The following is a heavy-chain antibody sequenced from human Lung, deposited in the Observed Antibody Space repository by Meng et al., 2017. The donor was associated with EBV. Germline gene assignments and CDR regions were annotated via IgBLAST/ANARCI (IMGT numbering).Heavy chain of an antibody. CDR3: ARVGAYCGGDCYHPR. CDR1: GVSISSNTHY. V-gene: IGHV4-39*01. J-gene: IGHJ4*02. Sequence: QVPLSESGPGLVKPSGTLSLTCTLSGVSISSNTHYWGWIRQSPGKGLEWIGSLFCSGSTYYNPSLKSRLTMSVDTSNNQFSLKLSSVTAADTAVYYCARVGAYCGGDCYHPRWGQGTLVTVSS. D-gene: IGHD2-21*02. CDR2: LFCSGST.